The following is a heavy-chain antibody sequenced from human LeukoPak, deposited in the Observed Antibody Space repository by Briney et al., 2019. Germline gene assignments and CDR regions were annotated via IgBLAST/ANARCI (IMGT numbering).Heavy chain of an antibody. J-gene: IGHJ6*02. CDR2: ISTTSSYI. CDR3: ARDTPTGTTEYYYYGMDV. D-gene: IGHD1-7*01. V-gene: IGHV3-21*01. CDR1: GFIFSSYS. Sequence: PGGSPRLSCAASGFIFSSYSINWVRQAPGKGLEWVASISTTSSYIYYADSVKGRFTISRDNAKNSLYLQMNSLRAEDTAVYYCARDTPTGTTEYYYYGMDVWGQGTTVTVSS.